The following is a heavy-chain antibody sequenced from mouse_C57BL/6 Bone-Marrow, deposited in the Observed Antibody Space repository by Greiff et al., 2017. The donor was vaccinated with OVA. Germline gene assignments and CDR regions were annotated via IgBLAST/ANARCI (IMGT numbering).Heavy chain of an antibody. J-gene: IGHJ4*01. Sequence: EVQLQQSGPELVKPGASVKISCKASGYTFTDYYMNWVKQSHGKSLEWIGDINPNNGGTSYNQKFKGKATLTVDKSSSTAYMELRSLTSEDSAVYYCASPTTGGPSNYWGQGTSVTVSA. CDR3: ASPTTGGPSNY. V-gene: IGHV1-26*01. CDR1: GYTFTDYY. D-gene: IGHD5-5*01. CDR2: INPNNGGT.